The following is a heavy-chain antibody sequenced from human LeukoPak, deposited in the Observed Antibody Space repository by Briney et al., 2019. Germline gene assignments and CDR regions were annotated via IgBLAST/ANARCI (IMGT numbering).Heavy chain of an antibody. J-gene: IGHJ4*02. V-gene: IGHV4-59*01. D-gene: IGHD3-10*01. CDR1: GGSISSYY. Sequence: PSETLSLTCTVSGGSISSYYWSWLRQPPGKGLEWIGYIYYSGSTNYNPSLKSRVTLSVDTSKNQFSLRLSSVTAADTAVYYCARVGSGSYFDYWGQGTLVTVSS. CDR2: IYYSGST. CDR3: ARVGSGSYFDY.